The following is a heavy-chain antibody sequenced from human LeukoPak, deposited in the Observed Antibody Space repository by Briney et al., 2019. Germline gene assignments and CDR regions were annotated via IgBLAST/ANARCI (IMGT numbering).Heavy chain of an antibody. CDR1: GFTCSSYA. D-gene: IGHD7-27*01. CDR2: ISYDGSNK. Sequence: GMSLRLLCAASGFTCSSYAMHWVRQAPGKGLEGVAVISYDGSNKYYADSVKGRFTISRDNSKNTLYLQMNSLRAEDTAVYYCARDMGKYYYYYGMDVWGQGTTVTVSS. CDR3: ARDMGKYYYYYGMDV. V-gene: IGHV3-30-3*01. J-gene: IGHJ6*02.